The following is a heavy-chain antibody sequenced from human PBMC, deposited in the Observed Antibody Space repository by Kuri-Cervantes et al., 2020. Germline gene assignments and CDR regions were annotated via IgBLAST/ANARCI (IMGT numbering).Heavy chain of an antibody. CDR1: GFTFSSYG. CDR3: ARHALGGIFGSGSYYLS. CDR2: IWYDGSNK. Sequence: GESLKISCAASGFTFSSYGMHWVRQAPGKGLEWVAVIWYDGSNKYYADSVKGRFTISRDNSKNTLYLQMNSLRAEDTAVYYCARHALGGIFGSGSYYLSWGQGTRVTSYS. J-gene: IGHJ5*02. V-gene: IGHV3-33*01. D-gene: IGHD3-10*01.